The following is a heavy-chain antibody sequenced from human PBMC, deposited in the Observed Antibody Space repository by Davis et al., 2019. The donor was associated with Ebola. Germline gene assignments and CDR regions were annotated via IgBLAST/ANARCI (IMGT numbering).Heavy chain of an antibody. Sequence: KVSCKDSGDSFSSHWIGWVRQKPGKGLEWMGIIYTCDSDTRYSPSFQGQVTISADKSISTAYLQLNSLKASDTAMYYCARRKSSSAWYGDDYWGQGTLVTVSS. CDR3: ARRKSSSAWYGDDY. CDR2: IYTCDSDT. CDR1: GDSFSSHW. D-gene: IGHD6-19*01. J-gene: IGHJ4*02. V-gene: IGHV5-51*01.